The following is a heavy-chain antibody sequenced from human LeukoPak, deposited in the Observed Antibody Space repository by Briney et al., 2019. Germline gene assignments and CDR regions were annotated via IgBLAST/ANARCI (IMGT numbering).Heavy chain of an antibody. CDR2: IYYSWST. V-gene: IGHV4-30-4*01. J-gene: IGHJ6*02. D-gene: IGHD5-18*01. Sequence: PSETLSLTCTVSGGSISSGDYYWSWIRQPPGKGLEWIGYIYYSWSTYYNPSLKSRITISVDTSKNQFSLKVSSVTAADTAVYYCAREKGYGRYAMDVWGQGTTVTVSS. CDR1: GGSISSGDYY. CDR3: AREKGYGRYAMDV.